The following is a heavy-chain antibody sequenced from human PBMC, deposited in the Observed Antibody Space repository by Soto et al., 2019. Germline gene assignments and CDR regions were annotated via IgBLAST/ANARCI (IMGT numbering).Heavy chain of an antibody. CDR2: FDPEDGET. CDR3: ETSWGDSSGYYLVDFDD. Sequence: ASVKVSCKVSGYTLTELSMHWVRQAPGKGLEWMGGFDPEDGETIYAQKFQGRVTMTEDTSTDTAYMELSSLRSEDTAVYYCETSWGDSSGYYLVDFDDWGQGTLVTVSS. V-gene: IGHV1-24*01. CDR1: GYTLTELS. J-gene: IGHJ4*02. D-gene: IGHD3-22*01.